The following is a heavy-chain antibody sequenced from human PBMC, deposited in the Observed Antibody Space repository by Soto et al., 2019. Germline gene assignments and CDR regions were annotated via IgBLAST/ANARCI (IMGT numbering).Heavy chain of an antibody. J-gene: IGHJ3*02. CDR1: GGSISSSSYY. Sequence: SEALSLTCTVSGGSISSSSYYWGWIRQPPGKGLEWIGSIYYSGSTYYNPSLKSRVTISVDTSKNQFSLKLSSVTAADTAVYYCASRTYYDILTGYYSGAFDIWGQGTMVTVSS. CDR3: ASRTYYDILTGYYSGAFDI. CDR2: IYYSGST. D-gene: IGHD3-9*01. V-gene: IGHV4-39*01.